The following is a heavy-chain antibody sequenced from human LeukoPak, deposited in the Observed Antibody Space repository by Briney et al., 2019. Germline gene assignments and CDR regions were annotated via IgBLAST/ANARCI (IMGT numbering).Heavy chain of an antibody. Sequence: SETLSLTCTVSGGSISSYYWRWIRQPAGKGLEWIGRIYTTGGTNYNPSLKSRVTISIDKSKNQFSLKLSSVTAADTAVYYCARGDTVATGLYDYWGQGTLVTVSS. J-gene: IGHJ4*02. D-gene: IGHD5-12*01. V-gene: IGHV4-4*07. CDR1: GGSISSYY. CDR3: ARGDTVATGLYDY. CDR2: IYTTGGT.